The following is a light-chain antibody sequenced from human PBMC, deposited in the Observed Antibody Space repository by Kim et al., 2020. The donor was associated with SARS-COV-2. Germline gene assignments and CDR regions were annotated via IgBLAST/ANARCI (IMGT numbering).Light chain of an antibody. Sequence: SPGERATLTCRASQSVSSNLAWYQQKPGQAPRLLIDGASTRATGIPARFSGSGSGTEFTLTISSLQSEDFAVYYWQQYNNWPMYTFGQGTKLEI. V-gene: IGKV3-15*01. CDR2: GAS. CDR3: QQYNNWPMYT. CDR1: QSVSSN. J-gene: IGKJ2*01.